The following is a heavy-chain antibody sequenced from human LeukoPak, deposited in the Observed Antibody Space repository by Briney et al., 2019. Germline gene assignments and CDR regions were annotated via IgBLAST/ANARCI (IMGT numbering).Heavy chain of an antibody. CDR2: IDSSGNTI. J-gene: IGHJ4*02. D-gene: IGHD5-18*01. CDR1: GFTLRSYE. CDR3: ARDRYSYGMVFDY. V-gene: IGHV3-48*03. Sequence: SLRLSCVASGFTLRSYEMNWVRQAPGKGLEWVSYIDSSGNTISYADSVKGRFTISRDNAKNSLYLQMNSLRAEDTAVYYCARDRYSYGMVFDYWGQGTLVTVSS.